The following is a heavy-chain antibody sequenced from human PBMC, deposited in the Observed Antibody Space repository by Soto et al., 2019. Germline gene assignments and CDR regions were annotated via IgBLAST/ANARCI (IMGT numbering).Heavy chain of an antibody. D-gene: IGHD3-16*01. CDR2: IFYSGTT. J-gene: IGHJ5*02. CDR1: GASISSGDFY. Sequence: LSLTCTVSGASISSGDFYWSWIRQPPGKGLEWIGYIFYSGTTSYNPSLKSRLTISVDTSKNQFSLKLRSVTAADTAVYYCARDLFIGGWFDPWGQGTLVTVSS. V-gene: IGHV4-30-4*01. CDR3: ARDLFIGGWFDP.